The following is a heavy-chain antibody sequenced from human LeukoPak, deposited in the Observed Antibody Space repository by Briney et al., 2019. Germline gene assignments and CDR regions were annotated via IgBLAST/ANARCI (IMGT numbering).Heavy chain of an antibody. CDR2: ISYDGSNK. CDR3: ARDTNYDILTGYYSGSDYYGMDV. Sequence: QPGGSLRLSCAASGFTFSSYAMHWVRQAPDKGLEWVAVISYDGSNKYYADSVKGRFTISRDNSKNTLYLQMNSLRAEDTAVYYCARDTNYDILTGYYSGSDYYGMDVWGQGTTVTVSS. V-gene: IGHV3-30-3*01. D-gene: IGHD3-9*01. J-gene: IGHJ6*02. CDR1: GFTFSSYA.